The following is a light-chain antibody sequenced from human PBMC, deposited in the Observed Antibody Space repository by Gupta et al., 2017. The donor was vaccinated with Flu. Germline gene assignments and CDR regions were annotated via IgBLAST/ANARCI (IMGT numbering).Light chain of an antibody. CDR2: GAS. CDR3: QHYNNWPVT. V-gene: IGKV3D-15*01. J-gene: IGKJ1*01. CDR1: LSVGSN. Sequence: PATLSVSSGERVTLSCRASLSVGSNVAWYQQKSGQAPRLLTYGASIRATGIPARFSGGGSGTEFTLTISSLKSEDFAIYYCQHYNNWPVTFGQGTKVEIK.